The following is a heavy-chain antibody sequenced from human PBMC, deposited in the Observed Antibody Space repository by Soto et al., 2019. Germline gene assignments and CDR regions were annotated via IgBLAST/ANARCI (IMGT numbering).Heavy chain of an antibody. Sequence: QIHLVQSGAEVKKPGASVKVSCKGSGYGFTTYGITWVRQAPGHGLEWMAWISAHNGNTNYAQKLQGRVTVTRDTSTSTAYMELRSLRSDDTAGYYCARGRYGDYWGQGAMVTVSS. CDR1: GYGFTTYG. J-gene: IGHJ4*02. CDR3: ARGRYGDY. V-gene: IGHV1-18*01. D-gene: IGHD1-1*01. CDR2: ISAHNGNT.